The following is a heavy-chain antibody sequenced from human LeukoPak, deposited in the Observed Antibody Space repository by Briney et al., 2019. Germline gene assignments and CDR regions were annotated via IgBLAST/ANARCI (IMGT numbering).Heavy chain of an antibody. CDR2: ISWNSGSI. V-gene: IGHV3-9*01. J-gene: IGHJ3*02. Sequence: GGSLRLSCAASGFTFDDYAMHWVRQAPGKGLEWVSGISWNSGSIGYADSVKGRFTISRDNAKNSLYLQMNSLRADDTAVYYCARGWFGELLSETDAFDIWGQGTMVTVSS. CDR1: GFTFDDYA. D-gene: IGHD3-10*01. CDR3: ARGWFGELLSETDAFDI.